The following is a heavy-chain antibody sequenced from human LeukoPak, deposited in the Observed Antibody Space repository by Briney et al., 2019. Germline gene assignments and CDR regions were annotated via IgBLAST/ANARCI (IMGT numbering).Heavy chain of an antibody. J-gene: IGHJ4*02. Sequence: PGGSLRLSCAASGFTFSTYGMLWVRQAPGQGPEWVALIRYDGSNKYYADSVKGRFTISRDNSKNTLYLQMNSLRAEDTAVYYCAEDRPEEQLVPDYWGQGTLVTVSS. V-gene: IGHV3-30*02. CDR2: IRYDGSNK. D-gene: IGHD6-13*01. CDR3: AEDRPEEQLVPDY. CDR1: GFTFSTYG.